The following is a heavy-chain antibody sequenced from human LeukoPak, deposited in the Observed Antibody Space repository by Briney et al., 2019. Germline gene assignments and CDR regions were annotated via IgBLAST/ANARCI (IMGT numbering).Heavy chain of an antibody. J-gene: IGHJ4*02. CDR1: GFTFSDFW. D-gene: IGHD5-18*01. CDR2: ISGDSRYI. V-gene: IGHV3-21*01. CDR3: ARVRYNSGYIFDY. Sequence: PGGSLRLSCAGSGFTFSDFWMTSVRQAPGKGLEWVSAISGDSRYIYYADSVRGRFTISRDNAENSLYLQMHSLRVEDTAVYYCARVRYNSGYIFDYWGQGALVTVSS.